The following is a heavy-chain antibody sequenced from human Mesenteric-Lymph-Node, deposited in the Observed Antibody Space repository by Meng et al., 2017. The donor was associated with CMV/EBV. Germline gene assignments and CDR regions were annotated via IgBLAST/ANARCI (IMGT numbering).Heavy chain of an antibody. D-gene: IGHD6-13*01. V-gene: IGHV3-74*01. CDR2: ISSDGRST. Sequence: SGFSFTTWMHWIRQVPGEGLVWVARISSDGRSTTYADSVKGRFTLSRDNAKNILYLQMNSLRVEDTAIYFCARGPDNSARWYGLDSWGQGTLVTVSS. J-gene: IGHJ4*02. CDR1: GFSFTTW. CDR3: ARGPDNSARWYGLDS.